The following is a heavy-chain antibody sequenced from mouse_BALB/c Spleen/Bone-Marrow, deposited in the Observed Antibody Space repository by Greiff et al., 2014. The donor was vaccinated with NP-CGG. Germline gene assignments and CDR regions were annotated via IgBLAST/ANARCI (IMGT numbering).Heavy chain of an antibody. Sequence: EVQLQESGAELVKPGASVKLSCTASGFNIKDTYMHWVKQRPEQGLEWIGRIDPANGNTKYDPKFQGKATITADTSSNTAYLQLSSLTSEDTAVYYCASYRYALYFDVWGAGTTVTVSS. CDR3: ASYRYALYFDV. CDR1: GFNIKDTY. D-gene: IGHD2-14*01. CDR2: IDPANGNT. V-gene: IGHV14-3*02. J-gene: IGHJ1*01.